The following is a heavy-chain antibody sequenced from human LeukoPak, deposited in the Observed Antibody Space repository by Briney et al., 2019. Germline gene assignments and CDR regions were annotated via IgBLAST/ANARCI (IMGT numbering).Heavy chain of an antibody. Sequence: GRSLRLSCAASGFTFSSYGMNWVRQAPGKGLEWVSSISSSSSYIYYADSVKGRFTISRDNAKNSLYLQMNSLRAEDTAVYYCARHKYLTKYCSGGSCPMDYWGQGTLVTVSS. D-gene: IGHD2-15*01. CDR2: ISSSSSYI. CDR3: ARHKYLTKYCSGGSCPMDY. CDR1: GFTFSSYG. J-gene: IGHJ4*02. V-gene: IGHV3-21*01.